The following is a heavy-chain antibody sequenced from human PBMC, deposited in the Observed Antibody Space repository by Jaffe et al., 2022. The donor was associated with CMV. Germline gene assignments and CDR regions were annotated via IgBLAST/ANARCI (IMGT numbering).Heavy chain of an antibody. Sequence: EVQLVESGGGLVKPGGSQRLSCAASGFTFTSYSMNWVRQAPGKGLEWVSSVSSNSDYISYADSVKGRFTISRDNAKNSLYLQMNSLRAEDTAVYYCARAPGGGLNYFEDWGQGTLVTVSS. CDR1: GFTFTSYS. CDR2: VSSNSDYI. CDR3: ARAPGGGLNYFED. J-gene: IGHJ4*02. V-gene: IGHV3-21*01. D-gene: IGHD3-16*01.